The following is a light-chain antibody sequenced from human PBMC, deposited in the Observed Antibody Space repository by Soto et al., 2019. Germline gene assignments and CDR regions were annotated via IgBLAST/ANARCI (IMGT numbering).Light chain of an antibody. CDR2: ANT. CDR1: SSNIGAGYD. CDR3: QSYDSGMSASL. V-gene: IGLV1-40*01. J-gene: IGLJ2*01. Sequence: TVTISCTGSSSNIGAGYDVHWYQHLPGTAPILLISANTNRPSGVPDRFSGSKSDTSASLAITGLQAEDEADYYCQSYDSGMSASLFGGGTRLAVL.